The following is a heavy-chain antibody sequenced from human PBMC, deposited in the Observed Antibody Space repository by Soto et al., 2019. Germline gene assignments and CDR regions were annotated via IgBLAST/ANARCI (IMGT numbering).Heavy chain of an antibody. Sequence: PSETLSLTCTVSGGSISSGYYYWSWIRQPPGKGLEWIGYIYYSGSTYYNPSLKSRVTISVDTSKNQFSLKLSSVTAADTAVYYCARGDGYNNFYYYGMDVWGQGTTVTVSS. D-gene: IGHD5-12*01. CDR2: IYYSGST. CDR1: GGSISSGYYY. CDR3: ARGDGYNNFYYYGMDV. V-gene: IGHV4-30-4*01. J-gene: IGHJ6*02.